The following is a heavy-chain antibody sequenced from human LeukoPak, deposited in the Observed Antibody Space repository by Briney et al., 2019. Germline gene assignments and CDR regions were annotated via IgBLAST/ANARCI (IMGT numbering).Heavy chain of an antibody. D-gene: IGHD4/OR15-4a*01. CDR1: GGSIRSGTDY. Sequence: SETLSLTCTVSGGSIRSGTDYWSWIRQPAGKGLEWIGRIYMSGSTDYNPSLKSRVTISVDTSKNQFSLKLSSVTAADTAVYYCARGYGAKLVTRYYFDYWGQGTLVTVSS. J-gene: IGHJ4*02. V-gene: IGHV4-61*02. CDR3: ARGYGAKLVTRYYFDY. CDR2: IYMSGST.